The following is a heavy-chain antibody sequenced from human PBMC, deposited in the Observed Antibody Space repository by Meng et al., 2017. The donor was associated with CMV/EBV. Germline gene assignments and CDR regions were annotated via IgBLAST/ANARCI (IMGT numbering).Heavy chain of an antibody. D-gene: IGHD3-10*01. V-gene: IGHV3-30*02. J-gene: IGHJ5*02. CDR2: IRYVGSNK. Sequence: GGSLRLSCAASGFTFSSYGMHWVRQAPGKGLEWVAFIRYVGSNKYYADSVKGRFTISRDNSKNTLYLQMNSLRAEDTAVYYCAKGGGRMVRDNWFDPWGQGTLVTVSS. CDR1: GFTFSSYG. CDR3: AKGGGRMVRDNWFDP.